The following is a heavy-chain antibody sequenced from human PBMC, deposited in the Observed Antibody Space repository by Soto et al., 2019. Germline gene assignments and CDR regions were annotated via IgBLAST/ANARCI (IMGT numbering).Heavy chain of an antibody. CDR1: GGSFSGYY. J-gene: IGHJ6*03. V-gene: IGHV4-34*01. D-gene: IGHD2-2*01. Sequence: SETLSLTCAVYGGSFSGYYWSWIRQPPGKGLEWIGEINHSGTTNYYPSLKSRVTITVDTSKNQFSLKLSSVTAADTAVYYCARAPLYCSGTSCYANYMDVWGKGTTVTVSS. CDR2: INHSGTT. CDR3: ARAPLYCSGTSCYANYMDV.